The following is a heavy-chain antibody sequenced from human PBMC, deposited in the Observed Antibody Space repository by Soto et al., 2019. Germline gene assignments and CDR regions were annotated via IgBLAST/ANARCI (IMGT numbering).Heavy chain of an antibody. J-gene: IGHJ6*02. CDR3: ARVWARGGRYYYYYYGMDV. CDR2: IYYSGST. V-gene: IGHV4-30-4*01. D-gene: IGHD2-15*01. CDR1: GGSISSGAYY. Sequence: PSETLSLTCTVSGGSISSGAYYWSWIRQPPGKGLEWIGYIYYSGSTYYNPSLKSRVTISVDTSKNQFSLKLSSVTAADTAVYYCARVWARGGRYYYYYYGMDVWGQGTTVTVSS.